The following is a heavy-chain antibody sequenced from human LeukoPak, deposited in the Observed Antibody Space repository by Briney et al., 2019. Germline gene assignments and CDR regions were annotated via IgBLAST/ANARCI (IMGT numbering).Heavy chain of an antibody. CDR2: ISSSGSTI. CDR1: GFTFSDYY. Sequence: PGGSLRLSCAASGFTFSDYYMSWIRQAPGKGLEWVSYISSSGSTIYYADSVKGRFTISRDNAKSSLYLQMNSLRAEDTAVYYCARVYSSGWYEAPDYWGQGTLVTVSS. J-gene: IGHJ4*02. V-gene: IGHV3-11*04. CDR3: ARVYSSGWYEAPDY. D-gene: IGHD6-19*01.